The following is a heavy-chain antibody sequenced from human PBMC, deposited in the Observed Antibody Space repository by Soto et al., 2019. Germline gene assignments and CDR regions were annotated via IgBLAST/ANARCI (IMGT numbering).Heavy chain of an antibody. CDR1: GGSISSGGYA. D-gene: IGHD1-7*01. V-gene: IGHV4-30-2*01. Sequence: QMRLQESGSGLVKPSQTLSLTCTVSGGSISSGGYARNWIRQPPGKGLEWIGYIYHSGYTSYNPSLMNRVTISVDKSKNQFSPTLSFVTAADTAVYYCARDSLTGNYFDPWGQGTLVTVSS. CDR2: IYHSGYT. CDR3: ARDSLTGNYFDP. J-gene: IGHJ5*02.